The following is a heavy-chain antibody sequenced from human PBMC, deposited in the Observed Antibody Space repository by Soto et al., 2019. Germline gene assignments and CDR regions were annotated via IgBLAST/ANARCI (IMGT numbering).Heavy chain of an antibody. CDR2: IYHSGNA. Sequence: SETLSLTCAVSGDSIIGTHWWSWVRRPPGKGLEWIGEIYHSGNAHYNPSLQSRVTISVDKSNNQFSLKLTSVTAADTAVYYCARDLSSSSGWYRRFDYWGLGTLVTVSS. J-gene: IGHJ4*02. D-gene: IGHD6-19*01. CDR1: GDSIIGTHW. CDR3: ARDLSSSSGWYRRFDY. V-gene: IGHV4-4*02.